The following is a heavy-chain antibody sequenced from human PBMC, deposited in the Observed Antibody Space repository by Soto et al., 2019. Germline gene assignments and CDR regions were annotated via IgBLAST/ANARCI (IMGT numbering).Heavy chain of an antibody. CDR3: ARGTSSGWYYFDY. J-gene: IGHJ4*01. D-gene: IGHD6-19*01. Sequence: QVQLVESGGGVVQPGRSLRLSCAASGFTFSNYAIHWVRQAPGKGLEWVAAISYDGSNKYYADSVKGRFTISRDNSKSTLYLQVSGLRADDTAGYYCARGTSSGWYYFDYWGQGTLVTVSS. V-gene: IGHV3-30-3*01. CDR1: GFTFSNYA. CDR2: ISYDGSNK.